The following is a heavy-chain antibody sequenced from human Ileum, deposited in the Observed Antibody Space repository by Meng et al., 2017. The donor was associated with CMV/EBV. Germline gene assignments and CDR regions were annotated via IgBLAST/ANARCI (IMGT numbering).Heavy chain of an antibody. CDR1: GFIFRTYG. J-gene: IGHJ4*02. CDR2: LDSTGSYR. Sequence: GSLKISCEASGFIFRTYGMNWVRQAPGKGLEWVSSLDSTGSYRHYADSVKGRFTISRDNVKESLYLQMNSLSAEDTAVYYCATDDSAGSSMGCWGQGTLVTVSS. CDR3: ATDDSAGSSMGC. V-gene: IGHV3-21*01. D-gene: IGHD4-11*01.